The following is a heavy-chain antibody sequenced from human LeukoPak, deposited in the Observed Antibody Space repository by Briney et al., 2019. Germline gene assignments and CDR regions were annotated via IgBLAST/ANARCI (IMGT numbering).Heavy chain of an antibody. Sequence: SETLSLTCTVSGGSISGYYWSWIRQPTGKGLEYIGYIYYSGSTNYSPPLKSRVTISVDTSKNQFSLKLSSVTAADTAVYYCARRGYQLHRNWFDPWGQGTLVTVSS. D-gene: IGHD2-2*01. V-gene: IGHV4-59*08. CDR3: ARRGYQLHRNWFDP. J-gene: IGHJ5*02. CDR1: GGSISGYY. CDR2: IYYSGST.